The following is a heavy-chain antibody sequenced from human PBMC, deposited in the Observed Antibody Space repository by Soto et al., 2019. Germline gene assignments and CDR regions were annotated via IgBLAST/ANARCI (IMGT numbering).Heavy chain of an antibody. CDR1: GYSFTSYL. Sequence: PGESLKLSCKCSGYSFTSYLIGWVRQMTGKGLEWMGIIYPGDSDTRDSRSFQCQVTISADKSISTAYLQWTSLKASDTATYYCARVVGGNYYSYTGMDVWGQGTKVTVSS. J-gene: IGHJ6*02. CDR2: IYPGDSDT. V-gene: IGHV5-51*01. D-gene: IGHD1-26*01. CDR3: ARVVGGNYYSYTGMDV.